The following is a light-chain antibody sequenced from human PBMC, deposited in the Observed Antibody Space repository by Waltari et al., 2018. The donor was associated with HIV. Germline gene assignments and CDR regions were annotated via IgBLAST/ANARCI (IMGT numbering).Light chain of an antibody. V-gene: IGKV4-1*01. CDR2: WAS. CDR1: QSLLYSSNNYNY. J-gene: IGKJ1*01. Sequence: DIQMTQSPSTLSASVGDRVTITCRASQSLLYSSNNYNYLAWYQQKPGQPPKLLIYWASTRESGVPERFSGSGSGAQFNLTIRSLRAEDVATYYCQQYYSDLWTFGQGTKVEIK. CDR3: QQYYSDLWT.